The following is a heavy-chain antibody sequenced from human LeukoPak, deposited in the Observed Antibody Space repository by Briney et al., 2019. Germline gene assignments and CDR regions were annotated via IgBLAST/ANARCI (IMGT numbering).Heavy chain of an antibody. CDR2: INHSGYT. V-gene: IGHV4-34*01. D-gene: IGHD4-17*01. Sequence: PSETLSLTCAVSGVSFDDYYWSWVRQTPGKGLEWIGEINHSGYTNDSPSLRSRVTLSIDTSRKQFSLNLRSVTVADAGIYYCTRMTTGHDYWGQGTLVTVSS. CDR3: TRMTTGHDY. J-gene: IGHJ4*02. CDR1: GVSFDDYY.